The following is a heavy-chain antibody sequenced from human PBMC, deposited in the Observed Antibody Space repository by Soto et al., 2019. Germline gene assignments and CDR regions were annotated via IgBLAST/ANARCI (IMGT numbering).Heavy chain of an antibody. V-gene: IGHV5-51*01. J-gene: IGHJ3*02. CDR3: ARAYDSSGYQPLDAFDI. D-gene: IGHD3-22*01. CDR1: GYSFTSYW. CDR2: IYPGDSDT. Sequence: GESLKISCKGSGYSFTSYWIGWVRQMPGKGLEWMGIIYPGDSDTRYSPSFQGQVTISADKSISTAYLQWSSLKASDTAMYYCARAYDSSGYQPLDAFDIWGQGTMVTVPS.